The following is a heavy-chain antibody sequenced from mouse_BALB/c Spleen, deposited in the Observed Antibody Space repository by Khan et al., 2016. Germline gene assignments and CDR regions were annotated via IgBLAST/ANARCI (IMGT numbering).Heavy chain of an antibody. CDR1: GYTFTSYW. V-gene: IGHV1-87*01. CDR2: IYPGDGDT. D-gene: IGHD1-1*01. J-gene: IGHJ3*01. Sequence: QIQLVQSGAELARPGASVKLSCKASGYTFTSYWMQWVKQRPGQGLEWIGTIYPGDGDTRYTQKFKGKATLTADKSSSTAYMQLSSLASEDFAVYYCARGGSSYSSSAYWGQGTLVTVSA. CDR3: ARGGSSYSSSAY.